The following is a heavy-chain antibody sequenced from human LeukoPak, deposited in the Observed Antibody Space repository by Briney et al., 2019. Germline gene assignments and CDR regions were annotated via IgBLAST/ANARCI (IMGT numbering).Heavy chain of an antibody. Sequence: ASVKVSCKASGYTFTSYAMHWVRQAPGQRLEWMGWINAGNGNTKYSQEFQGRVTITRDTSASTAYMELSSLRSEDMAVYYCARYLVRGSYALGYWGQGTLVTVSS. J-gene: IGHJ4*02. D-gene: IGHD3-16*01. CDR2: INAGNGNT. CDR3: ARYLVRGSYALGY. CDR1: GYTFTSYA. V-gene: IGHV1-3*03.